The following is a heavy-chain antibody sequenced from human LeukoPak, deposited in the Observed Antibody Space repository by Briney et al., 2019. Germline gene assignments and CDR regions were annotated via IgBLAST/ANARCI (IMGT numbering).Heavy chain of an antibody. J-gene: IGHJ6*02. D-gene: IGHD2-2*02. Sequence: GGSLRLSCAASGFTFSSYWMTWVRQAPGKGLEWVANIKQDGSEKYYVDSVKGRFTISRGNAKNSLDLQMNSLRAEDTAVYYCAIDRVVPAAIVYYYGMDVWGQGTTVTVSS. CDR1: GFTFSSYW. CDR3: AIDRVVPAAIVYYYGMDV. V-gene: IGHV3-7*01. CDR2: IKQDGSEK.